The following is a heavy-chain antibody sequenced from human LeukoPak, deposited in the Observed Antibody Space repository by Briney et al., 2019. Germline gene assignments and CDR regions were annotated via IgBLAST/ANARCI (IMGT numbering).Heavy chain of an antibody. CDR1: GGSISSSSYY. V-gene: IGHV4-39*01. Sequence: PSETLSLTCTVSGGSISSSSYYWGWIRQPPGKGLEWIGSIYYRGSTYYNPSLKSRVTISVDTSKNQFSLKLSSVTAADTAVYYCARHGVGATTWNYWGQGTLVTVSS. CDR3: ARHGVGATTWNY. J-gene: IGHJ4*02. D-gene: IGHD1-26*01. CDR2: IYYRGST.